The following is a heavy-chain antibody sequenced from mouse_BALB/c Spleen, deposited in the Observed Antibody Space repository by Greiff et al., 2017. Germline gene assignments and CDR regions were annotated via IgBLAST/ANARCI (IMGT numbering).Heavy chain of an antibody. Sequence: EVKLVESRGGLVKPGGSLKLSCAASGFTFSSYAMSWVRQTPEKRLEWVASISSGGSTYYPDSVKGRFTISRDNARNILYLQMSSLRSEDTAMYYCARGAWDLLRYFDYWGQGTTLTVSS. CDR1: GFTFSSYA. D-gene: IGHD2-1*01. J-gene: IGHJ2*01. CDR2: ISSGGST. V-gene: IGHV5-6-5*01. CDR3: ARGAWDLLRYFDY.